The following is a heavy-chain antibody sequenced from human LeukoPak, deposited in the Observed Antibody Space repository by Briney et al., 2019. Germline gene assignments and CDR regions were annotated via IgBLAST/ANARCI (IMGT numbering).Heavy chain of an antibody. V-gene: IGHV3-33*08. CDR1: GFTFSSCS. CDR3: ARVGADSVTTSEGSEFDP. D-gene: IGHD4-17*01. J-gene: IGHJ5*02. Sequence: GGSLRLSCAASGFTFSSCSMNWVRQAPGKGLEWVAVIWYDGSNKYYADSVKGRFIISRDNSKNTLYLQMNSLRAEDTAVYYCARVGADSVTTSEGSEFDPWGQGTLVTVSS. CDR2: IWYDGSNK.